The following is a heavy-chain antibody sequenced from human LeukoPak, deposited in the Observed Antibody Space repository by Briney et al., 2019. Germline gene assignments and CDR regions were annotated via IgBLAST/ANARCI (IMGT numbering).Heavy chain of an antibody. J-gene: IGHJ4*02. CDR1: GFTFSSYE. V-gene: IGHV3-48*03. Sequence: GGSLRLSCAASGFTFSSYEMNWVRQAPGKGLEWVSYISSSGSTIYYADSVKGRLTISRDNAKNSLYLQMNSLRAEDTAVYYCAKLTTTSYFDYWGQGTLVTVSS. CDR2: ISSSGSTI. CDR3: AKLTTTSYFDY. D-gene: IGHD3-22*01.